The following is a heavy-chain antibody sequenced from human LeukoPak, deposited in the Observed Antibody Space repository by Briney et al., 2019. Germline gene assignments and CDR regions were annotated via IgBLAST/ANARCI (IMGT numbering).Heavy chain of an antibody. D-gene: IGHD3-22*01. V-gene: IGHV4-30-4*07. Sequence: PSETLSLTCAVSGGSISSGGYSWSWIRQPPGKGLEWIGYIYYSGSTYYNPSLKSRVTISVDTSKNQFSLKLSSVTAADTAVYYCARGYYDSGGYSDDAFEIWGQGTMVTVSS. CDR3: ARGYYDSGGYSDDAFEI. J-gene: IGHJ3*02. CDR1: GGSISSGGYS. CDR2: IYYSGST.